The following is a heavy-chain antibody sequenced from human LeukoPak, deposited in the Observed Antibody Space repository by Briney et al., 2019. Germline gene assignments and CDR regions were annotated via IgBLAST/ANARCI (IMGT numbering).Heavy chain of an antibody. CDR1: GGSISSFY. Sequence: SETLSLTCTVSGGSISSFYWSWIRQPPGKGLEWIGYIYYTGSTNYNSSLKSRVTISVDTSKNQFSLKLSSVTAADTAVYYCARGQWLLANYYYYYYMDVWGKGTTVTISS. J-gene: IGHJ6*03. CDR2: IYYTGST. D-gene: IGHD3-22*01. CDR3: ARGQWLLANYYYYYYMDV. V-gene: IGHV4-59*01.